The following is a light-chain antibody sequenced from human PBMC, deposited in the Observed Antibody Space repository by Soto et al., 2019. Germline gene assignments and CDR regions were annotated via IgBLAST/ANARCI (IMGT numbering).Light chain of an antibody. CDR3: QSFDSSLSSWV. CDR1: SSNIGAGYD. Sequence: QSVLTQPPSVSGAPGQRVTISCTGSSSNIGAGYDVHWYQQLPGTAPKLLIFGNTNRPSRVPDRFSGSKSGTSASLAITGLQAEDEADYYCQSFDSSLSSWVFGGGTKLNVL. CDR2: GNT. J-gene: IGLJ3*02. V-gene: IGLV1-40*01.